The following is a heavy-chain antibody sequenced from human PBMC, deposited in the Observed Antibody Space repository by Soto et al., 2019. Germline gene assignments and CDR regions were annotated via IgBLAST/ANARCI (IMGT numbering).Heavy chain of an antibody. D-gene: IGHD1-1*01. Sequence: EVQLVESGGGLIQPGGSLRLSCAVSGFTVSNNYMSWVRQAPGKGLEGVSVIYSGGYTAYGDSVKGRFTISRDNSKNTLFLKKKSMSAGGWAVFFWGTLPGGGGYWGQGTLVTVSS. V-gene: IGHV3-53*01. CDR3: GTLPGGGGY. J-gene: IGHJ4*02. CDR2: IYSGGYT. CDR1: GFTVSNNY.